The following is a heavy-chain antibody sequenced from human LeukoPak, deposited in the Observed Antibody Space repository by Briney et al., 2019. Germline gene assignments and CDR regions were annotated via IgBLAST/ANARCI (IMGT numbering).Heavy chain of an antibody. Sequence: SETLSLTCTVSGHSISSRYYWGWIRQPPGKGLEWIGSIYHSGSTYYNPSLKSRVAISLDTSKNQFSLKMTSVTAADTAVYYCARVSSSLNWFDPWGQGTLVTVAS. D-gene: IGHD6-13*01. CDR2: IYHSGST. J-gene: IGHJ5*02. V-gene: IGHV4-38-2*02. CDR1: GHSISSRYY. CDR3: ARVSSSLNWFDP.